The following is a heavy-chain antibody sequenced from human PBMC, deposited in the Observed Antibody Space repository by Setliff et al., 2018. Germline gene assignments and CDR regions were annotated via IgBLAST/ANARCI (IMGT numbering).Heavy chain of an antibody. CDR2: IFYNGMA. D-gene: IGHD2-15*01. CDR1: GGSLSGSSDY. J-gene: IGHJ4*02. CDR3: ARASVVHAIAVGY. Sequence: PSETLSLTCSVSGGSLSGSSDYWGWIRQSPGTGLEWIGSIFYNGMAYYNPSLKSRVTMSVDTSKNQFSLNLTSVTAADTAVYYCARASVVHAIAVGYWGQGTLVTVSS. V-gene: IGHV4-39*01.